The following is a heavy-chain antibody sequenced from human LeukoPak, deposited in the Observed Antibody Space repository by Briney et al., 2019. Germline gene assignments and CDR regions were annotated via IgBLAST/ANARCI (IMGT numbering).Heavy chain of an antibody. CDR1: GYTFTRYY. V-gene: IGHV1-2*02. Sequence: ASVKVSCKASGYTFTRYYMHWVRQAPGQGLEWMGWINPNSGGTNYAQKFQGRVTMTRDTSISTAYMELSRLRSDDTAVYYCARETAHYYDSSGYENWFDPWGQGTLVTVSS. D-gene: IGHD3-22*01. CDR2: INPNSGGT. J-gene: IGHJ5*02. CDR3: ARETAHYYDSSGYENWFDP.